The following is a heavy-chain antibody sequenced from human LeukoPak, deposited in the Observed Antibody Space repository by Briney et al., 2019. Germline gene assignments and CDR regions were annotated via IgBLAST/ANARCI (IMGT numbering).Heavy chain of an antibody. CDR3: ARARAAAGLGYFDY. D-gene: IGHD6-13*01. J-gene: IGHJ4*02. CDR1: GFTFSDYY. Sequence: GSLRLSCAASGFTFSDYYMSWIRQAPGKGLEWVSYISSSSSCTNYADSVKGRFTISRDNAKNSLYLQMNSLRAEDTAVYYCARARAAAGLGYFDYWGQGTLVTVSS. V-gene: IGHV3-11*06. CDR2: ISSSSSCT.